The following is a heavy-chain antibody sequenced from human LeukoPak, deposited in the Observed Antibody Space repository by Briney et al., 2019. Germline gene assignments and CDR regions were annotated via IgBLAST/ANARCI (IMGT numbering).Heavy chain of an antibody. CDR2: IRSKAYGGTT. V-gene: IGHV3-49*04. Sequence: GGSLRLSCTASGFTFGDYAMSGVRQAPGKGREWVGFIRSKAYGGTTEYAASVKGRFTISRDDSKSIAYLQMNSLKTEDTAVYYCTSSAITMVRGVTFDYWGQGTLVTVSS. J-gene: IGHJ4*02. CDR1: GFTFGDYA. CDR3: TSSAITMVRGVTFDY. D-gene: IGHD3-10*01.